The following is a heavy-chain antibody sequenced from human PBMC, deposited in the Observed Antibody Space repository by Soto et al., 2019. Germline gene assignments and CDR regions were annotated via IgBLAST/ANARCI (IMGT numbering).Heavy chain of an antibody. V-gene: IGHV1-69*13. D-gene: IGHD1-26*01. CDR3: ARVMGATTSSYYYYYYGTDV. CDR2: IIPIFGTA. J-gene: IGHJ6*02. Sequence: SVKVSCKASGGTFSSYAISWVRRAPGQGLEWMGGIIPIFGTANYAQKFQGRVTITADESTSTAYMELSSLRSEDTAVYYCARVMGATTSSYYYYYYGTDVWGQETTVTVSS. CDR1: GGTFSSYA.